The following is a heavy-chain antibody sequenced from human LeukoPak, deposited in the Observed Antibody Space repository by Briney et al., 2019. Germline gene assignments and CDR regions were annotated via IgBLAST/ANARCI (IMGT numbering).Heavy chain of an antibody. J-gene: IGHJ4*02. CDR3: SRDPTQYLRYGYFDH. V-gene: IGHV3-21*01. Sequence: GGSLRLSCAASGFSFSSSAINWVRQAPGKGLEWVSSINQVSSHIYYADSVRGRFTISRDNAKNSVYLQMDSLRAEDTAVYYCSRDPTQYLRYGYFDHWGQGALVTVSS. CDR1: GFSFSSSA. D-gene: IGHD5/OR15-5a*01. CDR2: INQVSSHI.